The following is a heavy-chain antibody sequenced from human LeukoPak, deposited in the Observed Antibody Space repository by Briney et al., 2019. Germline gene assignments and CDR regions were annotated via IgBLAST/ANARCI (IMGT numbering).Heavy chain of an antibody. CDR1: GCTFSSYA. J-gene: IGHJ3*02. CDR3: ARSLALGSFDI. Sequence: SVKVSCKASGCTFSSYAISWVRPAPGQGLEWMGRIIPILGIANYAQKFQGRVTITADKSTSTAYMELSSLRSEDTAVYYRARSLALGSFDIWGQGTMVTVSS. V-gene: IGHV1-69*04. CDR2: IIPILGIA.